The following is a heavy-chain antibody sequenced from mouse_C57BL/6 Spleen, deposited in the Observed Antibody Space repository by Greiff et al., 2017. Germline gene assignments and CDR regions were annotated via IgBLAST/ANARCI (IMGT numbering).Heavy chain of an antibody. CDR3: ARWDSSGSFAY. CDR1: GFTFTDYY. D-gene: IGHD3-2*02. V-gene: IGHV7-3*01. J-gene: IGHJ3*01. CDR2: IRNKANGYTT. Sequence: DVQLVESGGGLVQPGGSLSLSCAASGFTFTDYYMSWVRQPPGKALEWLGFIRNKANGYTTEYRASVNGRFTISRDNSQSILYLQMNALRAEDSATYYCARWDSSGSFAYCGQGTLVTVSA.